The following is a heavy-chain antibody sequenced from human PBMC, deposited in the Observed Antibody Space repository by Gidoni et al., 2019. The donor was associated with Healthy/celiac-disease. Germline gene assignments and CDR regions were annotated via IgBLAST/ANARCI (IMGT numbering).Heavy chain of an antibody. CDR3: ARDQMATIGLPDYFDY. D-gene: IGHD5-12*01. CDR1: GFTFSSYS. J-gene: IGHJ4*02. V-gene: IGHV3-21*01. CDR2: ISSSSSYI. Sequence: EVQLVEAGGGLVKTGGSLRLSCAASGFTFSSYSMNWVRQAQGKGLEWVSSISSSSSYIYYADSVKGRFTISRDNAKNSLYLQMNSLRAEDTAVYYCARDQMATIGLPDYFDYWGQGTLVTVSS.